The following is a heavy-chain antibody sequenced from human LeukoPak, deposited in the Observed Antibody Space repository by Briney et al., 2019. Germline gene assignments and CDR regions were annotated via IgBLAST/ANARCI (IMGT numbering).Heavy chain of an antibody. D-gene: IGHD4-11*01. V-gene: IGHV3-21*01. CDR2: IGSSSSYI. CDR1: GFTFSSYS. CDR3: AREDTVTTDFDY. Sequence: SGGSLRLSCAASGFTFSSYSMNWVRQAPGKGLEWVSSIGSSSSYIYYADSVKGRFTISRDNAKNSLYLQMNSLRAEDTAVYYCAREDTVTTDFDYWGQGTLVTVSS. J-gene: IGHJ4*02.